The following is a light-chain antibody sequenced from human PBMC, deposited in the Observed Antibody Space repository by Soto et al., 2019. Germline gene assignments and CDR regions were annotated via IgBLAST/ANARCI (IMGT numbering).Light chain of an antibody. J-gene: IGKJ1*01. CDR1: QSVSTN. CDR3: QQYTNSPRT. Sequence: EMVMTQSPATLSVSPGERASLSCRASQSVSTNLAWYQQKPGQAPRLLIYGAYTRATGTPDRFSGSGSGTDFTLTISRLEPEDFAVYYCQQYTNSPRTFGQGTKVDIK. CDR2: GAY. V-gene: IGKV3D-15*01.